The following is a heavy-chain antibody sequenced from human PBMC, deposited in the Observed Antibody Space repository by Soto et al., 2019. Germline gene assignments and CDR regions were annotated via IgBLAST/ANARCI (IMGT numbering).Heavy chain of an antibody. V-gene: IGHV1-2*02. CDR3: ARAGVAAPRSGEYAMDV. D-gene: IGHD1-26*01. J-gene: IGHJ6*02. CDR2: INPKSGGT. Sequence: GASVKGSCKASGGTFSGYAISWGRQAPGQGLEWMGWINPKSGGTKVAQKFQGRVTMIRDTSINTVYMEMSSLIFDDTAVYYCARAGVAAPRSGEYAMDVWGQGTTGTVS. CDR1: GGTFSGYA.